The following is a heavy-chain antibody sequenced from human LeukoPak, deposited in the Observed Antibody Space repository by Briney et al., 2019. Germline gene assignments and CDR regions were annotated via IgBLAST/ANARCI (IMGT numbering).Heavy chain of an antibody. V-gene: IGHV3-21*01. J-gene: IGHJ4*02. CDR2: ISSSRSYI. CDR1: GFTFSNYA. D-gene: IGHD6-13*01. CDR3: ARFIAAPYYFDY. Sequence: GGSLRLSCKASGFTFSNYAMHWVRQAPGKGLEWVSFISSSRSYIYYADSVKGRFTISRDNAKNSLYLQMNSLRAEDTAVYYCARFIAAPYYFDYWGRGTLVTVSS.